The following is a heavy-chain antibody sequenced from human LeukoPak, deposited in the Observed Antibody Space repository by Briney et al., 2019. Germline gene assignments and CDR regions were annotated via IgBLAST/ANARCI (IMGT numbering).Heavy chain of an antibody. CDR2: ISVYNGNT. CDR1: GYTFTSYG. Sequence: ASVKVSRKASGYTFTSYGISWVRQAPGQGLEWMGWISVYNGNTNYAQKLQGRVTMTTDTSTSTAYMELRSLRSDDTAVYYCAGSPSDYYDSSGFYYMDVWGKGTTVTVSS. D-gene: IGHD3-22*01. V-gene: IGHV1-18*01. CDR3: AGSPSDYYDSSGFYYMDV. J-gene: IGHJ6*03.